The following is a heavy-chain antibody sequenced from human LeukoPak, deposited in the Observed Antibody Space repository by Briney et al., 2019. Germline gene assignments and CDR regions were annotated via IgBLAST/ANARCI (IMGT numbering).Heavy chain of an antibody. V-gene: IGHV4-34*01. D-gene: IGHD5-18*01. Sequence: SETLSLTCAVYGGSFSGYYWNWIRQPPGKGLEWIGEINHSGSTNYNPSLKSRVTISVDTSKNQFSLKLSSVTAADTAVYYCAREGGYSYGHTGPDYWGQGTLVTVSS. CDR2: INHSGST. CDR1: GGSFSGYY. CDR3: AREGGYSYGHTGPDY. J-gene: IGHJ4*02.